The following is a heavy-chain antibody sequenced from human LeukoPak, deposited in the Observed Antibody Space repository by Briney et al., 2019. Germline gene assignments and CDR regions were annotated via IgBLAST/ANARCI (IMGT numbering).Heavy chain of an antibody. Sequence: GASVKVSCKASGYTFTSYGISWVRQAPGQGLEWMGWISAYNGNTNYARKLQGRVTMTTDTSTSTAYMELRSLRSDDTAVYYCARVLDSGVPHAAFDPWGQGTLVTVSS. J-gene: IGHJ5*02. CDR1: GYTFTSYG. CDR3: ARVLDSGVPHAAFDP. V-gene: IGHV1-18*01. D-gene: IGHD2-15*01. CDR2: ISAYNGNT.